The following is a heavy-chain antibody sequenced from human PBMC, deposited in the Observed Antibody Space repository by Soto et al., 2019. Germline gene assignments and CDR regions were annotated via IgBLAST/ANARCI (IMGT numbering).Heavy chain of an antibody. J-gene: IGHJ6*02. CDR3: ARGRMVVATITYYYYGMDV. V-gene: IGHV3-21*01. D-gene: IGHD5-12*01. Sequence: GGSLRLSCAASGFTFSSYSMSWVRQAPGKGLEWVSSISSSSSYIYYADSVKGRFTISRDNAKNSLYLQMNSLRAEDTAVYYCARGRMVVATITYYYYGMDVWGQGTTVTVSS. CDR2: ISSSSSYI. CDR1: GFTFSSYS.